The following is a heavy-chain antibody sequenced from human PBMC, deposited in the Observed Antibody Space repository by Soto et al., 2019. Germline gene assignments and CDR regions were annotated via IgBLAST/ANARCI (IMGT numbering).Heavy chain of an antibody. J-gene: IGHJ6*02. D-gene: IGHD1-7*01. Sequence: GGSLRLSCAASGFTFSSYAMSWVRQAPGKGLEWVSAISGSGGSTYYADSVKSRITINPDTSKNQFSLQLNSVTPEDTAVYYCATGTLNLDYYYGMDVWGQRTTVTVSS. CDR1: GFTFSSYA. V-gene: IGHV3-23*01. CDR3: ATGTLNLDYYYGMDV. CDR2: ISGSGGST.